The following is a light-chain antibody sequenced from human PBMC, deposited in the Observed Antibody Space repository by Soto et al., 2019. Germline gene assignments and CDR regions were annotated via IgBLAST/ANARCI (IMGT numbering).Light chain of an antibody. Sequence: EIVLTQSSGTLSLSPGERVTLSCRASQSVSSSYLAWYQQKPGQAPRLLIYGASSRATGIPDRFSGSGSGTDFTLTISRLEPEDFAVYYCQQYGSSPLTFGGGTKVEIK. CDR3: QQYGSSPLT. CDR2: GAS. J-gene: IGKJ4*01. CDR1: QSVSSSY. V-gene: IGKV3-20*01.